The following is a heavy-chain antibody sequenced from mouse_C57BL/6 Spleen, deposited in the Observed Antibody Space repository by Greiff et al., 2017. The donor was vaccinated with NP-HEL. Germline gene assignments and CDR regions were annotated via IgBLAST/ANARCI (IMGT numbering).Heavy chain of an antibody. CDR1: GYAFSSSW. CDR2: IYPGDGDT. J-gene: IGHJ4*01. V-gene: IGHV1-82*01. CDR3: ARPWGSSYVGAMDY. Sequence: QVQLQQSGPELVKPGASVKISCKASGYAFSSSWMNWVKQRPGKGLEWIGRIYPGDGDTNYNGKFKGKATLTADKSSSTAYMQLSSLTSEDSAVYFCARPWGSSYVGAMDYWGQGTSVTVSS. D-gene: IGHD1-1*01.